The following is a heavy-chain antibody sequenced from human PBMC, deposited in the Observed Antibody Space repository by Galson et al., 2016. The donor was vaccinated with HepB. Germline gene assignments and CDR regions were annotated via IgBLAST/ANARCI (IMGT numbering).Heavy chain of an antibody. CDR1: GFTFSTYG. CDR3: AKDHGYSYGYLAY. Sequence: SLRLSCAASGFTFSTYGMHWVRQAPGKGLDWVAVISYDGGNKYYADSVKGRFTISRDNSKNTLYLQMNGLRAEDTAVYYCAKDHGYSYGYLAYWGQGTLATVSS. V-gene: IGHV3-30*18. CDR2: ISYDGGNK. J-gene: IGHJ4*02. D-gene: IGHD5-18*01.